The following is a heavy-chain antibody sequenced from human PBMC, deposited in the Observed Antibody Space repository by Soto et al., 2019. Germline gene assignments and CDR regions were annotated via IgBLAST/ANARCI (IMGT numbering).Heavy chain of an antibody. J-gene: IGHJ3*02. CDR1: GGTFSSYA. D-gene: IGHD3-22*01. V-gene: IGHV1-69*13. Sequence: ASVKVSCKASGGTFSSYAISWVRQAPGQGLEWMGGIIPIFGTANYAQKFQGRVTITADESTSTAYMELSSLRSEDTAVYYCARDKGFYYDSSGYHDAFDIWGQGTMVTVSS. CDR3: ARDKGFYYDSSGYHDAFDI. CDR2: IIPIFGTA.